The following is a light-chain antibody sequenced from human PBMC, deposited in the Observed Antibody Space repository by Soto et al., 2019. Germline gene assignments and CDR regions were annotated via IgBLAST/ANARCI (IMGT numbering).Light chain of an antibody. J-gene: IGLJ1*01. CDR2: DVT. Sequence: QSVLTQPASVSGSPGQSITISCTGTSSDVGGYNSVSWYRQDPGKAPKLIIYDVTNRPSGVSNRFSGSKSGNTASLTISGLQAEDEADYHWSSFTSXITYVFGNGTK. V-gene: IGLV2-14*01. CDR1: SSDVGGYNS. CDR3: SSFTSXITYV.